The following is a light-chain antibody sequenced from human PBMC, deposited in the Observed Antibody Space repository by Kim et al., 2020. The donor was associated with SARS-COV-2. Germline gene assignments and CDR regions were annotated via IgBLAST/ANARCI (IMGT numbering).Light chain of an antibody. Sequence: RDTINCKSSQSVLYSSNNKNYLAWYQQKPGQPPKLLIYWASTRESGVPDRFSGSGSGTDFTLTISSLQAEDVAVYYCQQYYSTPQSFGQGTKLEI. V-gene: IGKV4-1*01. J-gene: IGKJ2*03. CDR2: WAS. CDR3: QQYYSTPQS. CDR1: QSVLYSSNNKNY.